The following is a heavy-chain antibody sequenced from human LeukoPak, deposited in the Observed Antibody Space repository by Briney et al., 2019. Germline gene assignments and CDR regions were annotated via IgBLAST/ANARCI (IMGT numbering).Heavy chain of an antibody. V-gene: IGHV1-2*02. CDR2: INPNSGGT. CDR1: GYTFTGYY. J-gene: IGHJ5*02. Sequence: GASVKVSCKASGYTFTGYYMHWVRQAPGQGLEWMGWINPNSGGTNYAQKFQGRITMTRDTSISTAYMELSRLRSDDTAVYYCARSQQGIAATDPWGQGTLVTVSS. CDR3: ARSQQGIAATDP. D-gene: IGHD6-13*01.